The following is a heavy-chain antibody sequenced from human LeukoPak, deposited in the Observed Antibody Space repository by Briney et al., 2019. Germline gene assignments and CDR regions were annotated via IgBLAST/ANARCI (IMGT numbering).Heavy chain of an antibody. J-gene: IGHJ3*02. CDR1: GGSISGYF. CDR2: LHYSGST. Sequence: SETLSLTCAVSGGSISGYFWSWIRQPPGKGLELIGYLHYSGSTNYNPSLKSRVTVSVDTSKDQFSLRLSSVTAADTAVYYCARLLAVAGGDAFDIWGQGTLVTVSS. D-gene: IGHD6-19*01. CDR3: ARLLAVAGGDAFDI. V-gene: IGHV4-59*08.